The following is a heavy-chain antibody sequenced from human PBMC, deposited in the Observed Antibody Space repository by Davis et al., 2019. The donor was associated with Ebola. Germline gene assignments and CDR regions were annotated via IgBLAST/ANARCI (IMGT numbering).Heavy chain of an antibody. V-gene: IGHV3-23*01. CDR2: ISGSGGST. CDR1: GFTFSSYA. Sequence: GESLKISCAASGFTFSSYAMSWVRQAPGKGLEWVSAISGSGGSTYYADSVKGRFTISRDNSKNTLYLQMNSLRAEDTAVYYCAKVTGYYYGSGPYFDYWGQGTLVTVSS. J-gene: IGHJ4*02. CDR3: AKVTGYYYGSGPYFDY. D-gene: IGHD3-10*01.